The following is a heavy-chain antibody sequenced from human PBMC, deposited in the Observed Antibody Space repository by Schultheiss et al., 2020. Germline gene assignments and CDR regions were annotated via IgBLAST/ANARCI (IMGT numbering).Heavy chain of an antibody. J-gene: IGHJ1*01. Sequence: SETLSLTCTVSGGSISSYYWSWIRQPPGKGLEWIGEINHSGSTYYSPSLKSRVTISVDTSTNQFSLKLSSVTAADTAVYYCVRTGGDSSGYEEYFQYWGQGTLVTVSS. CDR1: GGSISSYY. D-gene: IGHD3-22*01. V-gene: IGHV4-34*01. CDR2: INHSGST. CDR3: VRTGGDSSGYEEYFQY.